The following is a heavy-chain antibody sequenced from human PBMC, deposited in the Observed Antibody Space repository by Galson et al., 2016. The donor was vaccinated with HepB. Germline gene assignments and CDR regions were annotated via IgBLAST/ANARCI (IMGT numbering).Heavy chain of an antibody. V-gene: IGHV3-23*01. Sequence: SLRLSCAASGFTFSTYAMVWVRQAPGKGLEWVSGISGSGGSTYYADSVKGRFTISRDNPKNTLYLQMNSLRAEDSAIYYCAKHIYYYQTTDTEGGDYWGQGALVTVSS. D-gene: IGHD3-22*01. CDR2: ISGSGGST. CDR1: GFTFSTYA. CDR3: AKHIYYYQTTDTEGGDY. J-gene: IGHJ4*02.